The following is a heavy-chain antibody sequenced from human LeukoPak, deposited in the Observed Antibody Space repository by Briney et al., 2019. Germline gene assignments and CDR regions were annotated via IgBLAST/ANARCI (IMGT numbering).Heavy chain of an antibody. V-gene: IGHV5-51*01. CDR1: GYSFTSYW. D-gene: IGHD2-15*01. CDR3: ARIGYCSGGSCYPGSQMDV. J-gene: IGHJ6*02. Sequence: GESLKISCQGSGYSFTSYWIGWVRQMPGKGLEWMGIFYPGDSDTRYSPSFQGQVTISADKSISTAYLQWSSLKASDTAMYYCARIGYCSGGSCYPGSQMDVWGQGTTVTVSS. CDR2: FYPGDSDT.